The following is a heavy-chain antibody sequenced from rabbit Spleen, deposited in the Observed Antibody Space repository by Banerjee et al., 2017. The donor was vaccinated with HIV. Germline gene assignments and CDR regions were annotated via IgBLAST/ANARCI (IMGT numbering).Heavy chain of an antibody. D-gene: IGHD1-1*01. CDR2: IDTGSSGFT. V-gene: IGHV1S40*01. J-gene: IGHJ6*01. Sequence: QSLEESGGGLVQPEGSLTLTCTASGVSFSSSSYMCWVRQAPGKGLEWIACIDTGSSGFTYFATWAQGRFTCSKTSSTTVTLQMTRLTAADTATYFCARDTSSSFSSYGMDLWGQGTLVTVS. CDR1: GVSFSSSSY. CDR3: ARDTSSSFSSYGMDL.